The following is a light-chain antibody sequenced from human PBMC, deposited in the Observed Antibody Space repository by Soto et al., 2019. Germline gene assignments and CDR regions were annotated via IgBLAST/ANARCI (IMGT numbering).Light chain of an antibody. CDR1: QSISSDY. CDR3: QHEGNSHPSVT. CDR2: GAS. J-gene: IGKJ3*01. V-gene: IGKV3-20*01. Sequence: EVVLTQSPYTLSLSPGERATLSCRASQSISSDYLVWYQQKPGQAPRLLIYGASSRATGIPDRFSGSGSGTDFTLTISKPEPEDIAGYYCQHEGNSHPSVTFGPGTKVDIK.